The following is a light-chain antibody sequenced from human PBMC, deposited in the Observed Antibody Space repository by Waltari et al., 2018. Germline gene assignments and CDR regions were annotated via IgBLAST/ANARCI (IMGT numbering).Light chain of an antibody. CDR1: ETLLFNSNNKTY. V-gene: IGKV4-1*01. Sequence: DIVMTQSPDSLAVPLGERATINCKSSETLLFNSNNKTYLAWYQQKAGQPPKLLVYWASTRESGVPDRFSGSGSGTDFTLTISSLQAEDVAVYYCQQYYTVSRTFGQGTRVEIK. CDR2: WAS. CDR3: QQYYTVSRT. J-gene: IGKJ1*01.